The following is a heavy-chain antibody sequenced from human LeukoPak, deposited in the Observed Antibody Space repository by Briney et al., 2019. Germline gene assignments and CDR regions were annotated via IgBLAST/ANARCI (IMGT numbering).Heavy chain of an antibody. Sequence: PSETLSLTCTVSGGSISSYYWSWIRQPPGKGLEWIGYIYYSGSTYYNPSLKSRVTISVDTSKNQFSLKLSSVTAADTAVYYCARHNYYGSGSYSGNWFDPWGQGTLVTVSS. D-gene: IGHD3-10*01. V-gene: IGHV4-59*08. CDR2: IYYSGST. J-gene: IGHJ5*02. CDR1: GGSISSYY. CDR3: ARHNYYGSGSYSGNWFDP.